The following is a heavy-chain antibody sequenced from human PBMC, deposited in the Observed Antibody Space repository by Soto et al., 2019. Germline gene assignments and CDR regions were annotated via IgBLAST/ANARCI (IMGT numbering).Heavy chain of an antibody. CDR2: IYHSGST. CDR3: ARDSIAAAGKYNWSDP. Sequence: SETLSLTCAVSGYSISSGYYWGWIRQPPGKGLEWIGSIYHSGSTYYNPSLKSRVTISVDTPKNQFSLKLSSVTAADTAVYYCARDSIAAAGKYNWSDPWGQGTLVTVSS. J-gene: IGHJ5*02. V-gene: IGHV4-38-2*02. CDR1: GYSISSGYY. D-gene: IGHD6-13*01.